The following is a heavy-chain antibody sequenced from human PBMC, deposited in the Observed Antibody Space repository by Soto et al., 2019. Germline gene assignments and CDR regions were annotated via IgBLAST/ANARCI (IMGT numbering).Heavy chain of an antibody. CDR3: AKGSGSARPYYFDC. Sequence: EVQLLESGGGLVQPGGSLRLSCAASGFTFSSSAMGWVRRPPGEGLEWVSAITGGGGGTYYADSVKGRFTVSRDNSKNTLFLQMSSLRAEDTAVYYCAKGSGSARPYYFDCWGQGTLVTVSS. J-gene: IGHJ4*02. D-gene: IGHD2-2*01. CDR1: GFTFSSSA. CDR2: ITGGGGGT. V-gene: IGHV3-23*01.